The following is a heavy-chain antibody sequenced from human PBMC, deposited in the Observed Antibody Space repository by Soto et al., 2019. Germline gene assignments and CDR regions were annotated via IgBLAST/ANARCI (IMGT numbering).Heavy chain of an antibody. CDR1: GYSYISYW. CDR2: IYPGDSDT. D-gene: IGHD2-15*01. J-gene: IGHJ4*02. Sequence: PGESLKISCKGSGYSYISYWICWVRQMPGKGLEWMGIIYPGDSDTRYSPSFQGQVTISADKPISTAYLQWSSLKASDTAMYYCASLGGWGHCSNNRYYTFDYWGKGTPVTVSS. CDR3: ASLGGWGHCSNNRYYTFDY. V-gene: IGHV5-51*01.